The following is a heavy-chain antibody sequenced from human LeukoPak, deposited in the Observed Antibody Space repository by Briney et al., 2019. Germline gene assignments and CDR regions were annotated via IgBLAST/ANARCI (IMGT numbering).Heavy chain of an antibody. V-gene: IGHV5-51*01. CDR3: ARTYDSSGPDAFDI. CDR2: IYPGDSDT. CDR1: GYSFTSYW. Sequence: GESLKISCKGSGYSFTSYWIGWVRQMPGKGLEWMGIIYPGDSDTRYSPSFQGQVTISADKSISTASPQWSSLKASDTAMYYCARTYDSSGPDAFDIWGQGTMVTVSS. D-gene: IGHD3-22*01. J-gene: IGHJ3*02.